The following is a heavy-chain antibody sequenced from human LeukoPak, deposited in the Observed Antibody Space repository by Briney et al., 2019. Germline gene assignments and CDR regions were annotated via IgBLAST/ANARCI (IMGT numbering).Heavy chain of an antibody. V-gene: IGHV3-23*01. J-gene: IGHJ4*02. CDR2: ISGSGGST. CDR1: GFTFSSYA. D-gene: IGHD3-3*01. Sequence: PGGSLRLSCAASGFTFSSYAMSWVRQAPGKGLEWVSAISGSGGSTYYADSVKGRFTISRDNSKNTLYLQMNSLRAEDTAVYYCANAALTIFGVVTPRWYFDYWGQGTLVTVSS. CDR3: ANAALTIFGVVTPRWYFDY.